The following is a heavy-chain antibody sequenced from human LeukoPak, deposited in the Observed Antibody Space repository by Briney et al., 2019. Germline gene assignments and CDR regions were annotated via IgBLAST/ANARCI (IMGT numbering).Heavy chain of an antibody. CDR3: TTDLVPAATDFDY. CDR1: GFTFSNAW. V-gene: IGHV3-15*01. J-gene: IGHJ4*02. Sequence: GGSLRLSCAASGFTFSNAWMSWVRQAPGKGLEWVGRIKSKTDGGTTDYAAPVKGRFTISRDDSKNTLYLQMNSLKTEDTAVYYCTTDLVPAATDFDYWGQGTLVTVSS. CDR2: IKSKTDGGTT. D-gene: IGHD2-2*01.